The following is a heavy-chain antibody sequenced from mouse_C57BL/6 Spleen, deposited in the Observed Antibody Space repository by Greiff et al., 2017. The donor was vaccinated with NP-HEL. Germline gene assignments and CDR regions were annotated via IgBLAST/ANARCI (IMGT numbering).Heavy chain of an antibody. Sequence: VKLVESGPGLVQPSQSLSITCTVSGFSLTSYGVHWVRQSPGKGLEWLGVIWSGGSTDYNAAFISRLSISKDNSKSQVFFKMNSLQADDTAIYYCARNQIYDYDYYAMDYWGQGTSVTVSS. CDR3: ARNQIYDYDYYAMDY. D-gene: IGHD2-4*01. CDR1: GFSLTSYG. CDR2: IWSGGST. V-gene: IGHV2-2*01. J-gene: IGHJ4*01.